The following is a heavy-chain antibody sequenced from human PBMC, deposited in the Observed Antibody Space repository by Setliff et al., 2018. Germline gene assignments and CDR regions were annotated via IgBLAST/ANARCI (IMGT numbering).Heavy chain of an antibody. Sequence: NPSETLSLTCSASGVDVIERLYYWSWVRQSPGKGLEWIGTRYYTGTTFYNPSLESRVAVSLDASEKKFSLNLRSVTTADTAVYYCARHFYPPDFFAHWGQGLLVTVS. D-gene: IGHD3-3*01. CDR1: GVDVIERLYY. CDR2: RYYTGTT. V-gene: IGHV4-39*01. J-gene: IGHJ4*02. CDR3: ARHFYPPDFFAH.